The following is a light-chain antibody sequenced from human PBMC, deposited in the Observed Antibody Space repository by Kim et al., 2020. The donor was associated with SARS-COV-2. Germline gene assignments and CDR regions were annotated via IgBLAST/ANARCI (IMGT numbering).Light chain of an antibody. CDR1: QSISSW. V-gene: IGKV1-5*03. Sequence: DIQMTQSPSTLSASVGDRVTITCRASQSISSWLAWYQQKPGKAPKLLIYKASSLESGVPSRFSGSGSGTEFTLTISSLQPDVFATYYCQQYNSYLYTFGQGTKLEI. CDR3: QQYNSYLYT. J-gene: IGKJ2*01. CDR2: KAS.